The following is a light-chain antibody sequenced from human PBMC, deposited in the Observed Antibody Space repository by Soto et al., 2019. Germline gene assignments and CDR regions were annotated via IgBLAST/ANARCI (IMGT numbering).Light chain of an antibody. CDR3: QQYASSPWT. CDR2: GAS. V-gene: IGKV3-20*01. CDR1: QSVSSGY. Sequence: EIVLTQSPRTLSLSPGERATLSCRASQSVSSGYLAWYQQRPGQAPRLLLYGASTRATGIPDRFSGSGSGTDFTLTVSRLEPEDFAEYYCQQYASSPWTFGRGTKVDIK. J-gene: IGKJ1*01.